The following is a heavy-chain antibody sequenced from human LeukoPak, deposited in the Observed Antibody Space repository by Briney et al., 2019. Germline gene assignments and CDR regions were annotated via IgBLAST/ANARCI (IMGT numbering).Heavy chain of an antibody. CDR3: ARAPGYSYGFGSLDY. Sequence: PSETLSLTCTVSGGSISSYYWSWIRQPPGKGLEWIGYIYYSGSTNYNPSLKSRVTISVDTSKNQFSLKLSSVTAADTAVYYCARAPGYSYGFGSLDYWGQGTLVTVSS. CDR2: IYYSGST. J-gene: IGHJ4*02. D-gene: IGHD5-18*01. V-gene: IGHV4-59*01. CDR1: GGSISSYY.